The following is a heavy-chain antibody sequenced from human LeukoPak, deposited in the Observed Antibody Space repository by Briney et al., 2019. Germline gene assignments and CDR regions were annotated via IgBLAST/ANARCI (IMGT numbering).Heavy chain of an antibody. J-gene: IGHJ4*02. CDR3: ARDFRYCSSTSCYAGY. CDR1: GFTFDDYG. Sequence: GGSLRLSCAASGFTFDDYGMSWVRQAPVKGLELVSGINWYGGSTGYADSVKGRFTISTANAKNSLYLQMNSLRAEDTALYYCARDFRYCSSTSCYAGYWGQGTLVTVSS. V-gene: IGHV3-20*04. CDR2: INWYGGST. D-gene: IGHD2-2*01.